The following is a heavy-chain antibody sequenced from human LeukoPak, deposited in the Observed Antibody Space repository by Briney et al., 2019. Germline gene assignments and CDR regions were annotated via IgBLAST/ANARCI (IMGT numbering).Heavy chain of an antibody. V-gene: IGHV4-30-4*08. D-gene: IGHD2-2*02. CDR2: IYYSGST. J-gene: IGHJ4*02. CDR3: ARTGCSSTSCYISFDY. Sequence: PSETLSLTCTVSGGSISGGDYYWSWIRQPPGKGLEWIGYIYYSGSTYYNPSLKSRVTISVDTSKNQFSLKLSSVTAADTAVYYCARTGCSSTSCYISFDYWGQGTLVTVSS. CDR1: GGSISGGDYY.